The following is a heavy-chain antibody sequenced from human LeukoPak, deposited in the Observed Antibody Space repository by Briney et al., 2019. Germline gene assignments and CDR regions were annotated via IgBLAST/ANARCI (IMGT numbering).Heavy chain of an antibody. CDR3: AKDRFYYYDSSGCIDY. J-gene: IGHJ4*02. D-gene: IGHD3-22*01. CDR1: GFTFSNYA. CDR2: ISGSGTYT. Sequence: GGSLRLSCAASGFTFSNYAMSWVRQAPGKGLEWVSGISGSGTYTNYADSVKGRFTISRDNSKNTLYLQMKSLRAEDTAVYYCAKDRFYYYDSSGCIDYWGQGTLVTVSS. V-gene: IGHV3-23*01.